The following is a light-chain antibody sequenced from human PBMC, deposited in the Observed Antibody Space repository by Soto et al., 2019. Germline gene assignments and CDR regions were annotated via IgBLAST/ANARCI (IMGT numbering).Light chain of an antibody. V-gene: IGKV3-11*01. Sequence: VLTQSPATLSLSPGERVTLSCRASQSIHTALAWYQQKSGKHPRLVVFDSTLRANGVPDRFGGSRSGTDFILTINRLETEDFAVYYCQQRIVWPPITFGQGTRLEIK. CDR2: DST. J-gene: IGKJ5*01. CDR1: QSIHTA. CDR3: QQRIVWPPIT.